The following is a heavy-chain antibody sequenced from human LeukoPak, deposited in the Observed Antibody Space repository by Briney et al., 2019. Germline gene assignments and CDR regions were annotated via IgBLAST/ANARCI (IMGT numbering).Heavy chain of an antibody. D-gene: IGHD2-15*01. CDR1: GGSISSYY. J-gene: IGHJ2*01. Sequence: PSETLSLTCTVSGGSISSYYWSWIRQPPGKGLEWIGYIYYSGSTNYNPSLKSRVTISVDTSKNQFSLKLSSVTAADTAVYYCARQPSSGLAAFDLWGRGTLVTVSS. CDR3: ARQPSSGLAAFDL. V-gene: IGHV4-59*08. CDR2: IYYSGST.